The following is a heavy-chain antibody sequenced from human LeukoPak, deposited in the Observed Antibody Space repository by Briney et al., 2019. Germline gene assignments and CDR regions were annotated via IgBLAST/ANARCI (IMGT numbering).Heavy chain of an antibody. CDR3: ARDPWFGELHYFDY. Sequence: GGSLRLSCAASGFTFSFYNMNWVRQAPGKGLEWVSSISSSSSYIYYADSVKGRFTISRDNAKNSLYLQMNSLRAEDTAVYYCARDPWFGELHYFDYWGQGTLVTVSS. J-gene: IGHJ4*02. V-gene: IGHV3-21*01. D-gene: IGHD3-10*01. CDR1: GFTFSFYN. CDR2: ISSSSSYI.